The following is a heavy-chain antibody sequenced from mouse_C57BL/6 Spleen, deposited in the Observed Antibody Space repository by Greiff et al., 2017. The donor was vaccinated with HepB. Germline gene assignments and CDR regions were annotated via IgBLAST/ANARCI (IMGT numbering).Heavy chain of an antibody. Sequence: QVQLKESGAELVRPGTSVKVSCKASGYAFTNYLIEWVKQRPGQGLEWIGVINPGSGGTNYNEKFKGKATLTADKSSSTAYMQLSSLTSEDSAVYFCAREGVYSLWYFDVWGTGTTVTVSS. CDR2: INPGSGGT. D-gene: IGHD2-1*01. CDR3: AREGVYSLWYFDV. V-gene: IGHV1-54*01. CDR1: GYAFTNYL. J-gene: IGHJ1*03.